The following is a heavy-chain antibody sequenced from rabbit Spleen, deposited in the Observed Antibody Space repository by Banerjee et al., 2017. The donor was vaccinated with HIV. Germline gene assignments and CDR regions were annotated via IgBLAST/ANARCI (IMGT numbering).Heavy chain of an antibody. D-gene: IGHD5-1*01. CDR1: GFSISTDY. CDR2: IVVGAGRG. CDR3: ARDLVGVIGWNFNL. V-gene: IGHV1S47*01. Sequence: QQQLEESGGGLVQPEGSLTLTCKASGFSISTDYFMCWVRQAPGKGLEWIGCIVVGAGRGYYASWAKGRFTITGSTSLNTVTLQMTSLTAADTATYFCARDLVGVIGWNFNLWGPGTLVTVS. J-gene: IGHJ4*01.